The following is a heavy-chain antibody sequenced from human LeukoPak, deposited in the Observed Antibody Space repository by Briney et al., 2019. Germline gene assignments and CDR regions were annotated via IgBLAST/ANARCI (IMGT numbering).Heavy chain of an antibody. CDR1: GGSISSYY. Sequence: SETLSLTCTVSGGSISSYYWSWIRQPPGKGLEWIGNIYDSGSTNYNPSLKSRVTISVDTSKNQCSLKLSSVTAADTAVYYCARVGTYGSGSYLSWLDYWGQGTLVTVSS. J-gene: IGHJ4*02. CDR3: ARVGTYGSGSYLSWLDY. V-gene: IGHV4-59*01. CDR2: IYDSGST. D-gene: IGHD3-10*01.